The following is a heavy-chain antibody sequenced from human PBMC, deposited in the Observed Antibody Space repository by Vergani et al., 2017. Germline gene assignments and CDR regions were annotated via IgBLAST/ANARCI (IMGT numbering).Heavy chain of an antibody. CDR3: ASSNYDILTGYYPSSSFDY. CDR2: IIPILGIA. D-gene: IGHD3-9*01. CDR1: GGTFSSYT. Sequence: QVQLVQSGAEVKKPGSSVKVSCKASGGTFSSYTISWVRQAPGQGLEWMGRIIPILGIANYAQKFQGRVTITADKSTSTSYIELSSLRSEDTAVYYCASSNYDILTGYYPSSSFDYWGQGTLVTVTS. J-gene: IGHJ4*02. V-gene: IGHV1-69*02.